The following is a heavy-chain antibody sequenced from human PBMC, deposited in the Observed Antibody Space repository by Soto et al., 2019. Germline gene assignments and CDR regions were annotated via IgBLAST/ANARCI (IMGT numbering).Heavy chain of an antibody. CDR1: GFTFSTYW. CDR2: IKPDGSEQ. D-gene: IGHD6-13*01. J-gene: IGHJ4*02. Sequence: EVQLEESGGGLVQHGGSLRISCAASGFTFSTYWMTWVRQAPGKGLEWVANIKPDGSEQYYVDSVMGRFTISRDNAKNSLYLQMNSLRGEDTAVYYCARPPGIPAAALYYWGQGTLVTVSS. CDR3: ARPPGIPAAALYY. V-gene: IGHV3-7*01.